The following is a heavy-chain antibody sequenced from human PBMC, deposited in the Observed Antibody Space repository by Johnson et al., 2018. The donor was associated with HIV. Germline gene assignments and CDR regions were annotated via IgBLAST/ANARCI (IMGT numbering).Heavy chain of an antibody. CDR2: INWNGGST. V-gene: IGHV3-20*04. CDR3: ARSVGYYDSSGYYYVDAFDI. J-gene: IGHJ3*02. CDR1: GFTFDDYA. Sequence: VQLVESGGGVVRPGGSLRLSCTIYGFTFDDYAMSWVRRVPGKGLEWVCGINWNGGSTGYADSVRGRFTIARDNSKNSLYLQMNSLRAEDTAFYYCARSVGYYDSSGYYYVDAFDIWGQGTMVTVSS. D-gene: IGHD3-22*01.